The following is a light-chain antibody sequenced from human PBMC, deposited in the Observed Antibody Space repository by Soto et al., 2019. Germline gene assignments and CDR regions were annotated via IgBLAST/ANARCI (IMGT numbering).Light chain of an antibody. CDR1: QSISRS. V-gene: IGKV1-5*01. Sequence: IQMTQSPSTLSAPVGDRVTITCLASQSISRSLAWYQQKPGKAPKLLIYDASSLESGVPSRFSGSGSGTEFTLSISSLQPEDFATYYCQQYTTYPWTFGQGTKVDIK. CDR3: QQYTTYPWT. J-gene: IGKJ1*01. CDR2: DAS.